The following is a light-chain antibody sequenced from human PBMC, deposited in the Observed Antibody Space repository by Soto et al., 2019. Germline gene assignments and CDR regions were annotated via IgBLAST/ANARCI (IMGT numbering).Light chain of an antibody. CDR3: QQYGSSPIT. V-gene: IGKV3D-20*01. J-gene: IGKJ5*01. CDR1: QSVSSSY. Sequence: EILFAQSPGTPSFSPLGKSTLSCGASQSVSSSYVAWYQHKPGLAPRLLIHDTSSRAIGIPDRLSGSKSGTNFTLTIRRMEPEDVGMYYCQQYGSSPITFGQGTRWRI. CDR2: DTS.